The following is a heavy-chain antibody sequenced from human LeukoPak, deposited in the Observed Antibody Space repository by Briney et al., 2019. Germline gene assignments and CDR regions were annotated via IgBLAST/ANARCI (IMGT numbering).Heavy chain of an antibody. CDR2: IDYSGST. CDR3: ARGYDGSGYYYRNWYFDL. J-gene: IGHJ2*01. D-gene: IGHD3-22*01. V-gene: IGHV4-39*07. CDR1: GDSISTSNYY. Sequence: SETLSLTCTVSGDSISTSNYYWGWIRQPPGKGLEWIGSIDYSGSTYYNPSLRSRVTISVDTSKNQFSLKLTSLTAADTAVYYCARGYDGSGYYYRNWYFDLWGRGTLVTVSS.